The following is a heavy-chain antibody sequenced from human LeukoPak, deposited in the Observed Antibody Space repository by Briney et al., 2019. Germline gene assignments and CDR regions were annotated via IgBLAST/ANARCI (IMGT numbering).Heavy chain of an antibody. CDR1: GYTFTSYY. D-gene: IGHD3-10*01. CDR3: ARDRPYGSGSYGMDV. Sequence: ASVKVSCKASGYTFTSYYMRWVRQAPGQGLEWMGIINPSGGSTSYAQKFQGRVTMTRDTSTSTVYMELSSLRSEDTAVYYCARDRPYGSGSYGMDVWGQGTTVTVSS. V-gene: IGHV1-46*01. J-gene: IGHJ6*02. CDR2: INPSGGST.